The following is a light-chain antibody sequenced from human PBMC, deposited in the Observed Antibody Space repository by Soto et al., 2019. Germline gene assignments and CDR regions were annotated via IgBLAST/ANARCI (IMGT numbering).Light chain of an antibody. J-gene: IGKJ5*01. CDR3: QQYHNWPPIT. CDR2: DAS. Sequence: EIVMTQSPGTLSLSPGERATLSCRASQSVSSNLAWYQQKPGQAPRLLIYDASTRATGIPARFSGSGSWTEFTLTISSLQSEDFAVYYCQQYHNWPPITFGQGTRLVIK. V-gene: IGKV3-15*01. CDR1: QSVSSN.